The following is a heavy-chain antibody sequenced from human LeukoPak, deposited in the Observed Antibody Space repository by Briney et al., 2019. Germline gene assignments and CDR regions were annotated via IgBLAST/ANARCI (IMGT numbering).Heavy chain of an antibody. Sequence: PGGSLRLSCAASGFTFSSYGMHWVRQAPGKGLEWVAVISYDGSNKYYADSVKGRFTISRDNSKNTLYLQMNSLRAEDTAVYYCAKRRSIAAAVPYLDVWGQGTTVTVSS. J-gene: IGHJ6*02. D-gene: IGHD6-13*01. V-gene: IGHV3-30*18. CDR1: GFTFSSYG. CDR2: ISYDGSNK. CDR3: AKRRSIAAAVPYLDV.